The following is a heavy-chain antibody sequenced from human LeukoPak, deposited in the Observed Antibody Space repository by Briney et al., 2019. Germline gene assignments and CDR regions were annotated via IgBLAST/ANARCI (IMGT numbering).Heavy chain of an antibody. J-gene: IGHJ4*02. V-gene: IGHV1-69*04. CDR3: ARDPSTGWLQFPELLDY. Sequence: ASVKVSCKASGGTFSSYAISWVRQAPGQGLEWMGRIIPILGIANYAQKFQGRVTITADKSTSTAYMELSSLRSEDTAVYYCARDPSTGWLQFPELLDYWGQGTLVAVSS. D-gene: IGHD5-24*01. CDR2: IIPILGIA. CDR1: GGTFSSYA.